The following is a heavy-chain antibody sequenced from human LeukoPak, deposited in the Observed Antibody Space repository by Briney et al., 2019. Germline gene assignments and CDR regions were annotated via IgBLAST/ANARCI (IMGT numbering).Heavy chain of an antibody. CDR2: ISYDGSNR. CDR3: ARENYGSGSYSY. Sequence: PGGSLRLSCAASGFTFSSYAMHWVRQAPGKGLEWVAVISYDGSNRYYADSVKGRFTISRDNSKNTLYLQMNSLRAEDTAVYYCARENYGSGSYSYWGQGTPVTVSS. CDR1: GFTFSSYA. D-gene: IGHD3-10*01. J-gene: IGHJ4*02. V-gene: IGHV3-30-3*01.